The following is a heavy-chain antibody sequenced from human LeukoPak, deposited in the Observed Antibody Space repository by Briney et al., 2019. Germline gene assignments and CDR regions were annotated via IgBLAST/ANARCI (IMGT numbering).Heavy chain of an antibody. CDR2: FYSGDST. D-gene: IGHD3-10*01. CDR1: GFTVKSNY. J-gene: IGHJ3*02. Sequence: GGSLRLSCAASGFTVKSNYMIWVRQAPGKGLEWVSIFYSGDSTYYADSVKGRFTIPRDNSKNTLYLQMNSLRAEDTAVYYCASEGHYYGSGSYGAFHIWGQGTMVTVSS. CDR3: ASEGHYYGSGSYGAFHI. V-gene: IGHV3-66*01.